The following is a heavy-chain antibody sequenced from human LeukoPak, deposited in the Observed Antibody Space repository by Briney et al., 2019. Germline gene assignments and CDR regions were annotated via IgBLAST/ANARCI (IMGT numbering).Heavy chain of an antibody. D-gene: IGHD4-23*01. CDR1: GYTFTGYY. Sequence: AASVKVSCKASGYTFTGYYIHWVRQAPGQGLEWMGWHYPNNDGTDYAQKFKGRVTLTGDTSINTAYMELSRLRSDDTAIYYCVRAGRGNPFDHWGQGTLVTVSS. CDR2: HYPNNDGT. J-gene: IGHJ4*02. V-gene: IGHV1-2*02. CDR3: VRAGRGNPFDH.